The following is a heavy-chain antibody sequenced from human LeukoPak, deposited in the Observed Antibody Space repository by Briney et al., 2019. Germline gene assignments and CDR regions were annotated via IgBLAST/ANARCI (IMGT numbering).Heavy chain of an antibody. Sequence: GGSLRLSCAASGFTFSNAWMSWVRQAPGKGLEWVGRIKSKTDGETTDYAAPVKGRFTISRDDSKNTLYLQMNSLKTEDTAVYYCTTYFGSGWYQTPVYYFDYWGQGTLVTVSS. CDR2: IKSKTDGETT. CDR1: GFTFSNAW. D-gene: IGHD6-19*01. J-gene: IGHJ4*02. V-gene: IGHV3-15*01. CDR3: TTYFGSGWYQTPVYYFDY.